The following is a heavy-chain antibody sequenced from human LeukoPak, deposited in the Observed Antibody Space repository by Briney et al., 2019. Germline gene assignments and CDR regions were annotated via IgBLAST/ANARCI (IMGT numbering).Heavy chain of an antibody. CDR3: ARARMAVAGSYEY. V-gene: IGHV3-7*05. Sequence: GGSLRLSCAASGITFGTYWMTWVRQAPGKGLECVANIKPDGSEKHYVDSVEGRFTISRDNAKNSLFLEMNSLRAEDTAVYYCARARMAVAGSYEYWGQGTLVTVSS. CDR1: GITFGTYW. D-gene: IGHD6-19*01. J-gene: IGHJ4*02. CDR2: IKPDGSEK.